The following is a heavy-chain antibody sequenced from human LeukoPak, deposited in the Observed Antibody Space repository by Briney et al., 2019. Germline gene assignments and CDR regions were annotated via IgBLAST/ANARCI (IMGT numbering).Heavy chain of an antibody. CDR3: ARVDTAMVFNWFDP. D-gene: IGHD5-18*01. J-gene: IGHJ5*02. CDR2: VYYSGTT. Sequence: SETLSLTCTVSGGSITSSNYYWGWIRQPPGKGLEWIGSVYYSGTTYYNPSLKSRGTISVDTSKNQFSLKLSSVTAADTAVYYCARVDTAMVFNWFDPWGQGTLVTVSS. CDR1: GGSITSSNYY. V-gene: IGHV4-39*07.